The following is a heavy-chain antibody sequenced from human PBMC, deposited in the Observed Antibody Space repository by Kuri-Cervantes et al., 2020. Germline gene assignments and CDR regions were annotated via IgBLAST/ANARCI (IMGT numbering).Heavy chain of an antibody. Sequence: GESLKISCAASGFTFSSYAMHWVRQAPGKGLEWVAVISYDGSNKYYADSVKGRFTISRDNSKNTLYLQVNSLRAEDTAVYYCARDRFSCSSTSCRLYYYYYGMDVLDQGTTVTVSS. CDR3: ARDRFSCSSTSCRLYYYYYGMDV. V-gene: IGHV3-30-3*01. CDR1: GFTFSSYA. CDR2: ISYDGSNK. J-gene: IGHJ6*02. D-gene: IGHD2-2*01.